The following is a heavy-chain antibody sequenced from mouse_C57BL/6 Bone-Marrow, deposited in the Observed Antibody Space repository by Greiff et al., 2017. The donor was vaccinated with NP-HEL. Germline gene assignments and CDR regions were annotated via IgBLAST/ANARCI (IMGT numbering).Heavy chain of an antibody. CDR1: GFTFSSYA. J-gene: IGHJ1*03. V-gene: IGHV5-4*03. Sequence: EVKLVESGGGLVKPGGSLKLSCAASGFTFSSYAMSWVRQTPEKRLEWVATISDGGSYTYYPDNVKGRFTISRDNAKNNLYLQMSHLKSEDTAMYYCARVDSDRYFDVWGTGTTVTVSS. CDR3: ARVDSDRYFDV. CDR2: ISDGGSYT.